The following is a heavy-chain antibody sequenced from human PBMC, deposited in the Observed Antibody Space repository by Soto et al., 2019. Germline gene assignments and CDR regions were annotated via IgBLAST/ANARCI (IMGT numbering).Heavy chain of an antibody. CDR1: GFTFGSYA. D-gene: IGHD7-27*01. J-gene: IGHJ3*01. Sequence: EVQLLESGGALVQPGGSLRLSCAASGFTFGSYAMSWVRQAPGKGLEWISSIGVSALNTYYADSVKGRFTVSRDNSKNTLSLQMSSLRAGDTATYYCAKDPGLGIPPVAFDFWGQGTMVTVSS. CDR2: IGVSALNT. V-gene: IGHV3-23*01. CDR3: AKDPGLGIPPVAFDF.